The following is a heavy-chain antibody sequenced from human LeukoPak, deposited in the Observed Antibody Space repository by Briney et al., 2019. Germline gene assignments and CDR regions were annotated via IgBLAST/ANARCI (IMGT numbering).Heavy chain of an antibody. D-gene: IGHD6-19*01. CDR2: ISWDGGSI. CDR1: GFTFGDYA. CDR3: AKLDDRIAVAGSLGR. J-gene: IGHJ4*02. Sequence: PGGSLRLSCAASGFTFGDYAMHWVRQAPGKGLEWVSLISWDGGSIYYADSVKGRFTISRDNSKNSLYLQMNSLRSEDTALYYCAKLDDRIAVAGSLGRWGQGTLVTVSS. V-gene: IGHV3-43*01.